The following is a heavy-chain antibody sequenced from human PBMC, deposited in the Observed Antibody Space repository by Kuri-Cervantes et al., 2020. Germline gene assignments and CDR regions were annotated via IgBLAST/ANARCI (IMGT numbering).Heavy chain of an antibody. CDR3: ARGGGGSYFRF. V-gene: IGHV4-34*01. CDR2: INQSGTT. CDR1: GGSFSGYY. D-gene: IGHD1-26*01. J-gene: IGHJ1*01. Sequence: SETLSLTCAVYGGSFSGYYWSWIRQPPGKGLEWIGEINQSGTTNYNPSLKSRVAISIDTSKNQFSLKLNSVTAADTAVYYCARGGGGSYFRFWGQGTLVTVSS.